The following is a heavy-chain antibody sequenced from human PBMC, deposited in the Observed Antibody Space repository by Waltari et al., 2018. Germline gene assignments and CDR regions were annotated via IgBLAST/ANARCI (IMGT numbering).Heavy chain of an antibody. CDR2: IYYSGST. Sequence: QLQLQESGPGLVKPSETLSLTCTVSGGSISSSSSYWGWIRQPPGKGLEWIGSIYYSGSTYYNPSLKSRVTISVDTSKNQFSLKLSSVTAADTAVYYCARSLDYGGAFDIWGQGTMVTVSS. D-gene: IGHD4-17*01. V-gene: IGHV4-39*01. CDR1: GGSISSSSSY. CDR3: ARSLDYGGAFDI. J-gene: IGHJ3*02.